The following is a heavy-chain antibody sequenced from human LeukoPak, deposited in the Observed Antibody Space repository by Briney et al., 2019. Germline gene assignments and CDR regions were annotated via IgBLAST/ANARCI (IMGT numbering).Heavy chain of an antibody. J-gene: IGHJ4*02. CDR2: ISGSGGST. CDR1: GFTFSSYA. CDR3: AKDLQAHSSSPEIIDY. V-gene: IGHV3-23*01. D-gene: IGHD6-13*01. Sequence: GGSLRLSCAASGFTFSSYAMSWVRQAPGKGLEWVSAISGSGGSTYYADSVKGRFTISRDNSKSTLYLQMNSLRAEDTAVYYCAKDLQAHSSSPEIIDYWGQGTLVTVSS.